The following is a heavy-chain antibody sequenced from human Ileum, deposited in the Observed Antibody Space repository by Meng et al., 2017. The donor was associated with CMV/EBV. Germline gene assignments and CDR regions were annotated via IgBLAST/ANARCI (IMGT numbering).Heavy chain of an antibody. J-gene: IGHJ6*02. CDR2: IDISSTTI. CDR1: GFNFDEYY. V-gene: IGHV3-11*01. Sequence: LSLTCVASGFNFDEYYMSWVRQAPGKGLEWVAYIDISSTTIHYGGSLRGRFTVSRDNARNSLYLQMDILTTADTATYFCARDDGYGMDVWGQGTTVTVSS. CDR3: ARDDGYGMDV. D-gene: IGHD3-16*01.